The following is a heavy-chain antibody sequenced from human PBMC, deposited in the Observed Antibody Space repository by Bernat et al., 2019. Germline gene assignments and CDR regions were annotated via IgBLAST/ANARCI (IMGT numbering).Heavy chain of an antibody. CDR3: ARDPMGRGVISAFDI. J-gene: IGHJ3*02. CDR1: GFTFSSYG. D-gene: IGHD3-10*01. CDR2: IWYDRSNK. Sequence: QVQLVESGGGVVQPGRSLRLSCAASGFTFSSYGMHWVRQAPGKGLEWVAVIWYDRSNKYYADSVKGRFTISRDNSKNTLYLQMNSLRAEDTAVYYCARDPMGRGVISAFDIWGQGTMVTVSS. V-gene: IGHV3-33*01.